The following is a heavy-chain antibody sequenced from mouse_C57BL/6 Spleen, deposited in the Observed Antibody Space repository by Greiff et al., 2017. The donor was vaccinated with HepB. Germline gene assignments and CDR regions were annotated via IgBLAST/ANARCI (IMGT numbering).Heavy chain of an antibody. D-gene: IGHD2-12*01. J-gene: IGHJ4*01. CDR3: ARYNYSNDPYYYAMDY. Sequence: VQLQQPGAELVKPGASVKLSCKASGYTFTSYWMQWVKQRPGQGLEWIGEIDPSDSYTNYNQKFKGKATLTVDTSSSTAYMQLSSLTSEDSAVYYCARYNYSNDPYYYAMDYWGQGTSVTVSS. CDR2: IDPSDSYT. CDR1: GYTFTSYW. V-gene: IGHV1-50*01.